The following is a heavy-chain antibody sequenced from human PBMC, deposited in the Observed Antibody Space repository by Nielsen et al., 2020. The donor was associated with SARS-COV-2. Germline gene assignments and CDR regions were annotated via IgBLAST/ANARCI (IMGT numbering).Heavy chain of an antibody. CDR3: ARHINDFWSGYYDYYGMDV. V-gene: IGHV4-59*13. J-gene: IGHJ6*02. CDR2: IYYSGST. CDR1: GGSISSYY. D-gene: IGHD3-3*01. Sequence: SETLSLTCTVSGGSISSYYWSWIRQPPGKGLEWIGYIYYSGSTNYNPSLKSRVTISVDTSKNQFSLKLSSVTAADPAVYYCARHINDFWSGYYDYYGMDVWGQGTTVTVSS.